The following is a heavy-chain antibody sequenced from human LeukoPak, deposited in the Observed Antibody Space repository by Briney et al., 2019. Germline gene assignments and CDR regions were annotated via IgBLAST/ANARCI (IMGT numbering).Heavy chain of an antibody. D-gene: IGHD3-22*01. Sequence: GEPLKISGKGSGYSFTSYWIGWVRQMPGKGLEWMGIIYPGDSDTRYSPSFQGQVTISADKAISTAYLQWSSLKASDTAMYYCARHDYYDSSGYYYGVYWGQGTLVTVSS. V-gene: IGHV5-51*01. CDR3: ARHDYYDSSGYYYGVY. J-gene: IGHJ4*02. CDR2: IYPGDSDT. CDR1: GYSFTSYW.